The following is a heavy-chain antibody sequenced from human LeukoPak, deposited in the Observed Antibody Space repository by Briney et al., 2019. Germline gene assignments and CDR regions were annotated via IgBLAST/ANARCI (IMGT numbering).Heavy chain of an antibody. J-gene: IGHJ4*02. CDR1: GGSISSYY. D-gene: IGHD2-21*02. V-gene: IGHV4-59*01. Sequence: SETLSLTCTVAGGSISSYYWSWIRQPPGKGLEWIGYIYYSGSTNYNPSLKSRVTISIDTSKNQCSLKLSSVTAADTAVYYCARYVVVTAYFDYWGQGTLVTVSS. CDR3: ARYVVVTAYFDY. CDR2: IYYSGST.